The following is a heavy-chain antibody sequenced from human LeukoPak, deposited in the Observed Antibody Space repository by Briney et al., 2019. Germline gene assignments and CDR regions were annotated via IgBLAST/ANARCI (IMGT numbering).Heavy chain of an antibody. Sequence: ASVKVSCKASGYTFTSYGISWVRQAPGQGLEYMGWISGYNGNTNYAQKLQGRVTMTTDTSTSTAYMELRSLRSDDTAVYYCAREGGYSYGDAPLHFDYWGQGTLVTVSS. J-gene: IGHJ4*02. CDR3: AREGGYSYGDAPLHFDY. CDR2: ISGYNGNT. CDR1: GYTFTSYG. D-gene: IGHD5-18*01. V-gene: IGHV1-18*01.